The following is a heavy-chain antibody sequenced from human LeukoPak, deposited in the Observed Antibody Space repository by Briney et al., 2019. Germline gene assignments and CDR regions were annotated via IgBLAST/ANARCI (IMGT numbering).Heavy chain of an antibody. D-gene: IGHD2-15*01. V-gene: IGHV4-59*08. J-gene: IGHJ5*02. CDR2: IYYSGST. Sequence: SETLSLTCSVSGVSISSYYWSWIRQPPGKGLEWIGYIYYSGSTSYNPSLKSRVTIAVDTSKNQFSLKPSSVTAADTAVYYCARRPHCSYGSCYDEGWFDHWGQGTLVTVSS. CDR3: ARRPHCSYGSCYDEGWFDH. CDR1: GVSISSYY.